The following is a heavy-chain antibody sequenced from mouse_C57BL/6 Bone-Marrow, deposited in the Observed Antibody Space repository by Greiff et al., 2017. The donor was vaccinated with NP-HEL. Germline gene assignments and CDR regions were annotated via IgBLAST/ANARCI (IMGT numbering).Heavy chain of an antibody. Sequence: VQLKQSGAELVRPGASVKLSCTASGFNIKDDYMHWVKQRPEQGLEWIGWIDPENGDTAYASKFQGKATITADTSSNKAYLQLSSLTSEDTAVYYCTTGSYYYGSSYDWYFDVWGTGTTVTVSS. J-gene: IGHJ1*03. CDR2: IDPENGDT. CDR1: GFNIKDDY. D-gene: IGHD1-1*01. CDR3: TTGSYYYGSSYDWYFDV. V-gene: IGHV14-4*01.